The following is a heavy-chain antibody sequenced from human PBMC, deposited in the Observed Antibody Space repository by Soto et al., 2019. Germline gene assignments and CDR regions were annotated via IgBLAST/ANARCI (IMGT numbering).Heavy chain of an antibody. J-gene: IGHJ6*02. Sequence: QVQLVQSAAEVKKPGSSVKVSCKASGGTFSSYAISWVRQAPGQRLEWMGGIIPIFGTANYAQKFQGRVTITADESTSTAYMELSSLRSEDTAVYYCARSVSFRYQLLKRGMDVWGQGTTVTVSS. CDR3: ARSVSFRYQLLKRGMDV. V-gene: IGHV1-69*01. CDR2: IIPIFGTA. CDR1: GGTFSSYA. D-gene: IGHD2-2*01.